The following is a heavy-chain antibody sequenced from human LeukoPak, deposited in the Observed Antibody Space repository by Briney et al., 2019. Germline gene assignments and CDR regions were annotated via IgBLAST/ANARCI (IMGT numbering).Heavy chain of an antibody. CDR3: ARDPARITMGVQH. V-gene: IGHV4-61*02. CDR2: IYTSGST. D-gene: IGHD3-10*01. CDR1: GGSISSGSYY. J-gene: IGHJ1*01. Sequence: SETLSLTCTVSGGSISSGSYYWSWIRQPAGKGLEWIGRIYTSGSTNYNPSLKSRVTISVDTSKNQFSLKLSSVTAADTAVYYCARDPARITMGVQHWGQGTLVTVSS.